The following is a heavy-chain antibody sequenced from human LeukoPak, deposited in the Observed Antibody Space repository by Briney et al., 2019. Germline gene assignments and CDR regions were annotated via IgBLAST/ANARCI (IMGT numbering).Heavy chain of an antibody. CDR1: GGSISSGDNY. CDR2: SYYSGST. Sequence: SETLSLTCSVSGGSISSGDNYWSWIRQPPGKGLEWIGYSYYSGSTYYNPSLKSRVTISVDTSKNQFSLKLSSVTAADTAVYYCASEDSSSSYFDYWGQGTLVTVSS. J-gene: IGHJ4*02. CDR3: ASEDSSSSYFDY. V-gene: IGHV4-30-4*08. D-gene: IGHD6-6*01.